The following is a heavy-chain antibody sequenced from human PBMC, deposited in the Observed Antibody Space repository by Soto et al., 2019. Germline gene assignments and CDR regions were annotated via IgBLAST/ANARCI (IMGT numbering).Heavy chain of an antibody. CDR1: GYTFTSYG. CDR3: ARDFVLWFGESMIDAFDI. D-gene: IGHD3-10*01. J-gene: IGHJ3*02. V-gene: IGHV1-18*01. Sequence: ASVKVSCKASGYTFTSYGISWVRQAPGQGLEWMGWISAYNGNTNYAQKLQGRVTMTTDTSTSTAYMELRSLRSDDTAVYYCARDFVLWFGESMIDAFDIWGQGTMVTVS. CDR2: ISAYNGNT.